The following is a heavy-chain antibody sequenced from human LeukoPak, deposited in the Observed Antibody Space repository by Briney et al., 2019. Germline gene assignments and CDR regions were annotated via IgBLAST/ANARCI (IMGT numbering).Heavy chain of an antibody. CDR3: AKDRGGIVGATRNHFDY. V-gene: IGHV3-9*01. CDR2: ISWNSGSI. Sequence: GGSLRLSCAASGFTFDDYAMHWVRQAPGKGLEWVSGISWNSGSIGYADSVKGRFTISRDNAKNSLYLQMNSLRAEDTALYYCAKDRGGIVGATRNHFDYWGQGTLVTVSS. CDR1: GFTFDDYA. J-gene: IGHJ4*02. D-gene: IGHD1-26*01.